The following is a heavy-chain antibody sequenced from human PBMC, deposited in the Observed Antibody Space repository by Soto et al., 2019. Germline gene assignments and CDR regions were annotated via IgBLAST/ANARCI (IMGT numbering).Heavy chain of an antibody. CDR2: ISWNSGSI. Sequence: EVQLVESGGGLVQPGRSLRLSCAASGFTFDDYAMHWVRQAPGKGLEWVSGISWNSGSIGYADSVKGRFTISRDNAKNSLYLQMNSLRAEDTALYYCAKEIVARGYYYGMDVWSQGTTVTVSS. CDR3: AKEIVARGYYYGMDV. CDR1: GFTFDDYA. V-gene: IGHV3-9*01. J-gene: IGHJ6*02. D-gene: IGHD3-22*01.